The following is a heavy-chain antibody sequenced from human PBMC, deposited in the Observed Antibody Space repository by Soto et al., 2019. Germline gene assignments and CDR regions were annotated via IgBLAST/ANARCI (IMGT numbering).Heavy chain of an antibody. CDR1: GFTFSGSW. J-gene: IGHJ4*02. CDR3: ARDWSYALNY. V-gene: IGHV3-74*01. D-gene: IGHD3-16*01. CDR2: INSDGTDT. Sequence: PGGSLRLSCAASGFTFSGSWMHWVRQAPGKGLVWVSHINSDGTDTNYADSVKGRFTISRDNAKNTVYLQMNSLRAEDTAVYYCARDWSYALNYWGQGSLVTVSS.